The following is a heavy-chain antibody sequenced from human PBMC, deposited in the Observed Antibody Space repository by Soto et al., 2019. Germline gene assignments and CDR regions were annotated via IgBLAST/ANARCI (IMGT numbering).Heavy chain of an antibody. CDR3: AKYRGYCSGGSCPGDGFDY. V-gene: IGHV4-59*08. J-gene: IGHJ4*02. Sequence: SETLSLTCTVSGVSISSYYWSWIRQPPGKGLEWIGYIYHSGSTNYNPSLKSRVTISVDTSKNQFSLKLGSVTAADTAVYYCAKYRGYCSGGSCPGDGFDYWGQGSLVTV. CDR2: IYHSGST. CDR1: GVSISSYY. D-gene: IGHD2-15*01.